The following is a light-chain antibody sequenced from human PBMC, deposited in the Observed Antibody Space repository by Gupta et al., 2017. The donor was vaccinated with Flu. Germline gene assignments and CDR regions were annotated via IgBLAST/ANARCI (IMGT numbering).Light chain of an antibody. Sequence: DIVMTQSPDSLAVSLGERATINFKSSQSVLYSSNNKNHLVWYQQKPGQPPKVLIYSASPRESGVPDRLSGRGSGMDLNLTSSSRQAEDVEVYYCQQENYIPYNFGQGDDVEIK. J-gene: IGKJ2*01. CDR1: QSVLYSSNNKNH. CDR3: QQENYIPYN. V-gene: IGKV4-1*01. CDR2: SAS.